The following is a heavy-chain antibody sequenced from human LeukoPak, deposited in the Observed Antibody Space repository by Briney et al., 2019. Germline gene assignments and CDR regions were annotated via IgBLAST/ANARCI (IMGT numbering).Heavy chain of an antibody. CDR2: IYYSGST. CDR3: ARARLDITIFGVVIDAAFDI. V-gene: IGHV4-59*08. CDR1: GGSISSYY. D-gene: IGHD3-3*01. J-gene: IGHJ3*02. Sequence: SETLSLTCTVSGGSISSYYWSWIRQPPGKGLEWIGYIYYSGSTNYNPSLKSRVIISIDTSKNQFSLKLSSVTAADTAVYYCARARLDITIFGVVIDAAFDIWGQGTMVTVSS.